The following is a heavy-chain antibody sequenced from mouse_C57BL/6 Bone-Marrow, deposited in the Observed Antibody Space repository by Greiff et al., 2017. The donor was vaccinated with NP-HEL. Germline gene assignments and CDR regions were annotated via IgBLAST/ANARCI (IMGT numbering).Heavy chain of an antibody. CDR2: INPNNGGT. CDR1: GYTFTDYN. CDR3: ARREYGSFAY. D-gene: IGHD1-1*01. J-gene: IGHJ3*01. V-gene: IGHV1-18*01. Sequence: EVKLQESGPELVKPGASVKIPCKASGYTFTDYNMDWVKQSHGKSLEWIGDINPNNGGTIYNQKFKGKATLTVDKSSSTAYMELRSLTSEDTAVYYCARREYGSFAYWGQGTLVTVSA.